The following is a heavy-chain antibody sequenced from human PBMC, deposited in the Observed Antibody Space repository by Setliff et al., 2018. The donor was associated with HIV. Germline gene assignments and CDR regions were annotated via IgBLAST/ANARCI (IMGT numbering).Heavy chain of an antibody. J-gene: IGHJ2*01. D-gene: IGHD4-17*01. CDR3: ARAPQDRTTWYFDL. CDR1: GVSFSDYF. Sequence: SETLSLTCGVYGVSFSDYFWSWIRQSPGKGLEWIGEINHSGTTYYNPSLASRVIISADTSRKRFSLQLNSVTAADTGVYFCARAPQDRTTWYFDLWGRGTLVTVSS. CDR2: INHSGTT. V-gene: IGHV4-34*09.